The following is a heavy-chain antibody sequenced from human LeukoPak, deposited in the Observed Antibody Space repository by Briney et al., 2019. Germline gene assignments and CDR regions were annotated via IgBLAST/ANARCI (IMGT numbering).Heavy chain of an antibody. CDR1: GFTFSDYY. D-gene: IGHD1-20*01. J-gene: IGHJ4*02. CDR2: ISSSGSTI. V-gene: IGHV3-11*04. CDR3: AKEKVPYNWNPFDY. Sequence: GGSLRLSCAASGFTFSDYYMSWIRQAPGKGLEWVSYISSSGSTIYYADSVKGRFTISRDNAKNSLYLQMNSLRAEDTAVYYCAKEKVPYNWNPFDYWGQGTLVTVSS.